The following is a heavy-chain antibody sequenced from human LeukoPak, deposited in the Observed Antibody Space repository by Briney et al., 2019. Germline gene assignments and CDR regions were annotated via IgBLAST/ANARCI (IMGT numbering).Heavy chain of an antibody. D-gene: IGHD2-2*01. CDR2: INPNSGGT. J-gene: IGHJ3*02. Sequence: ASVKVSCKASGYTFTGYYMHCVRQAPGQGLEWMGWINPNSGGTKYAQKFQGRVTMTTDTSISTAYMELSRLRSDVTAVYYCARDGGGYCSSTSCYSNDAFDIWGQGTMVTVSS. V-gene: IGHV1-2*02. CDR3: ARDGGGYCSSTSCYSNDAFDI. CDR1: GYTFTGYY.